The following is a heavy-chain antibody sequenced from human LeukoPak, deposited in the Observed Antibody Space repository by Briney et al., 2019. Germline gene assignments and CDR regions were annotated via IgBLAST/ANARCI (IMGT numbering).Heavy chain of an antibody. J-gene: IGHJ4*02. V-gene: IGHV4-34*01. D-gene: IGHD1-26*01. CDR1: GGSFSGYY. Sequence: SETLSLTCAVYGGSFSGYYWSWIRQPPGKGLEWIGEINHSGSTNYNPSLKSRVTISVDTSKNQFSLKLTSVTAADTAMYYCARIMVGATSYFDYWGQGTLVTVSS. CDR3: ARIMVGATSYFDY. CDR2: INHSGST.